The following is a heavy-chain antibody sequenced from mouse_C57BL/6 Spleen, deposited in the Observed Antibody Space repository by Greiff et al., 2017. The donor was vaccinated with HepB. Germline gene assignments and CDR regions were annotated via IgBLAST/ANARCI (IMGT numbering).Heavy chain of an antibody. V-gene: IGHV1-5*01. D-gene: IGHD1-1*01. CDR2: IYPGNSDT. CDR1: GYTFTSYW. J-gene: IGHJ2*01. Sequence: VQLQQSGTVLARPGASVKMSCKTSGYTFTSYWMHWVKQRPGQGLEWIGAIYPGNSDTSYNQKFKGKAKLTAVTSASTAYMELSSLTNEDSAVYYCTPFYGSSYEDYWGQGTTLTVSS. CDR3: TPFYGSSYEDY.